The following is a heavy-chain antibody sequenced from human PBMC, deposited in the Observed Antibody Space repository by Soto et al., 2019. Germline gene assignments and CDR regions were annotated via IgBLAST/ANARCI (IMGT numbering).Heavy chain of an antibody. V-gene: IGHV3-48*02. J-gene: IGHJ6*01. CDR1: GFTFSSYS. Sequence: EVQLVESGGGLVQPGGSLRLSCAASGFTFSSYSMNWVRQAPGKGLEWVSYISSSRSTIYYADSVKGRFTISRDNAKNPLDLQLNSMRDQDTAVYYCARGSSRYCSGGSCFNPVAQYGREVWGQGTTVTLPS. CDR2: ISSSRSTI. CDR3: ARGSSRYCSGGSCFNPVAQYGREV. D-gene: IGHD2-15*01.